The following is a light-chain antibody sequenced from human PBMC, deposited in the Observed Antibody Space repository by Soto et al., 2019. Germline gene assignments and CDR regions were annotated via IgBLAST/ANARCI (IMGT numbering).Light chain of an antibody. CDR1: QSVSTD. CDR2: GAS. Sequence: EIVMTQSPATLSVSPGERATLSCRASQSVSTDLAWYQQKPGQAPRLLIYGASTRATGIPARFSGSGSGTEFTLTISSLQSEDFAVYYCQHYNNWPPWSFDQGTKVENK. J-gene: IGKJ1*01. CDR3: QHYNNWPPWS. V-gene: IGKV3-15*01.